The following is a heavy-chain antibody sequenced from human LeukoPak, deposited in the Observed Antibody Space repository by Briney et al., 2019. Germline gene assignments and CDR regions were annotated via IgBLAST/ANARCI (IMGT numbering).Heavy chain of an antibody. CDR3: ARLVKDIVVVPAARGWFDP. V-gene: IGHV5-51*01. J-gene: IGHJ5*02. CDR2: IYPGDSDT. D-gene: IGHD2-2*01. CDR1: GYSFTSYW. Sequence: GESLKISFKGSGYSFTSYWIGWVRQMPGKGLEWMGIIYPGDSDTRYSPSFQGQVTISADKSISTAYLQWSSLKASDTAMYYCARLVKDIVVVPAARGWFDPWGQGTLVTVSS.